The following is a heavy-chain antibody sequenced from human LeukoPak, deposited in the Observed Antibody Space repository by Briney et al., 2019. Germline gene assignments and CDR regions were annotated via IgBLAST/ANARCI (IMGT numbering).Heavy chain of an antibody. J-gene: IGHJ4*02. CDR3: AKDRSGGSCYNY. V-gene: IGHV3-23*01. D-gene: IGHD2-15*01. CDR1: GFTFSSYW. Sequence: GGSLRLSCAASGFTFSSYWMHWVRQAPGKGLEWVSAISGSGGSTYYADSVKGRFTISRDNSKNTLYLQMNSLRAEDTAVYYCAKDRSGGSCYNYWGQGTLVTVSS. CDR2: ISGSGGST.